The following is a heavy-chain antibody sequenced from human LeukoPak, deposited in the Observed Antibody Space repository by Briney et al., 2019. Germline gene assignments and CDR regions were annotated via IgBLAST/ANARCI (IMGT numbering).Heavy chain of an antibody. CDR1: VLPFSDAW. J-gene: IGHJ6*03. CDR2: IKSKGSGGTA. D-gene: IGHD3-10*01. Sequence: GGSLRLSCIVSVLPFSDAWVSWVRQAPGKGLEWVGRIKSKGSGGTADYGAPVKDRFTISRDDLENTVYLQMSSLKTEDTAVYYCSWIRGALGYYYMDVWGKGTPVTISS. V-gene: IGHV3-15*01. CDR3: SWIRGALGYYYMDV.